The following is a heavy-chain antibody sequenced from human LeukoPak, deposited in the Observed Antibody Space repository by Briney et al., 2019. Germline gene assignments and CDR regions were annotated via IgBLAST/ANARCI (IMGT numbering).Heavy chain of an antibody. V-gene: IGHV4-34*01. CDR3: ARRGGLGYCSSTSCPTYAFDI. J-gene: IGHJ3*02. D-gene: IGHD2-2*01. Sequence: SETLSLTCAVYGGSFSGYYWSWIRQPPGKGLEWIGEINHSGSTNYNPSPKSRVTISVDTSKNQFSLKLSSVTAADTAVYYCARRGGLGYCSSTSCPTYAFDIWGQGTMVTVSS. CDR1: GGSFSGYY. CDR2: INHSGST.